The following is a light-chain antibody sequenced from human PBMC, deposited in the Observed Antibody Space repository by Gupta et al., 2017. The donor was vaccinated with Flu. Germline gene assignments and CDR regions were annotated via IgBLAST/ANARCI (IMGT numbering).Light chain of an antibody. Sequence: QPVVTQEPSLTVSPGGTVTLTCAPSTGPVTTGHFPYWFQQKPGQAPRTLIYDTRNKDSWTPARFSASLLGGKAALTLSGAQPEDEADYYCFLSYSGAWVFGGGTKLTVL. J-gene: IGLJ3*02. CDR2: DTR. V-gene: IGLV7-46*01. CDR1: TGPVTTGHF. CDR3: FLSYSGAWV.